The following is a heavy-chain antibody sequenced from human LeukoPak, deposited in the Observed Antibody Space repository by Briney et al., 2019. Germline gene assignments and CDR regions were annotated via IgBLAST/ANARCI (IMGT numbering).Heavy chain of an antibody. CDR3: AKDLKSCTGGFCDFTGVSDY. V-gene: IGHV3-23*01. D-gene: IGHD2-8*02. Sequence: PGGSLRLSCAASGLTFPDYAMSWVRQAPGKGLEWVSGINGGGGGTYYADSVKGRFTISRDNAKNSLYLQMNTLRAEDTALYYCAKDLKSCTGGFCDFTGVSDYWGQGTLVTVSS. J-gene: IGHJ4*02. CDR2: INGGGGGT. CDR1: GLTFPDYA.